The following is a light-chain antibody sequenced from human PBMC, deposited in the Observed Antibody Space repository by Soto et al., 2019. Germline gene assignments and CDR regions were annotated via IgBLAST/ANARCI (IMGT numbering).Light chain of an antibody. J-gene: IGKJ2*01. V-gene: IGKV3-20*01. CDR1: QRVSSNY. Sequence: EIVLTQSPGTLSSSPGERATLSCRASQRVSSNYLAWYQQKPGQPPRLLIYGAFTRATGIPDRFSGSGSGTDFTLTISRLEPDDFAVYFCQRYGGSLPFTFGPGTKVEI. CDR2: GAF. CDR3: QRYGGSLPFT.